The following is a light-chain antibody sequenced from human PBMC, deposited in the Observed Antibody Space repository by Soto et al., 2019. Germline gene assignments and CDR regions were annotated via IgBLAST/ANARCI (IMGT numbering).Light chain of an antibody. V-gene: IGKV1-9*01. Sequence: IQLTQSPSSLSASVGDRVTITCRASQGISSNLAWYQQKPGKATNLLIYAASTLQSGVPSRFSGSGSGTDFTLTISSLQPEDFATYFCQQLNGYFFTFGGGTKVEIK. J-gene: IGKJ4*01. CDR3: QQLNGYFFT. CDR2: AAS. CDR1: QGISSN.